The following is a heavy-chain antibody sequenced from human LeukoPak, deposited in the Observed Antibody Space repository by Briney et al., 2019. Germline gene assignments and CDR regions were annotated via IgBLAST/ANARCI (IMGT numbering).Heavy chain of an antibody. V-gene: IGHV4-34*01. J-gene: IGHJ4*02. CDR2: INHSGST. CDR1: GGSFSGYY. CDR3: ARGTRPSNFDY. Sequence: SETLSLTCAVYGGSFSGYYWSWIRQPPGKGLEWIGEINHSGSTNHNPSLKSRVTISVDTSKNQFSLKLSSVTAADTAVYYCARGTRPSNFDYWGQGTLVTVSS.